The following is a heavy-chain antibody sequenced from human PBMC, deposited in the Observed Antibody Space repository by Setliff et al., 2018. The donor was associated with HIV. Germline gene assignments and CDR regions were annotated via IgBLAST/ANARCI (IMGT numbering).Heavy chain of an antibody. D-gene: IGHD2-21*02. Sequence: TLSLTCTVSGGSISSGSYYWSWIRQPAGKGLEWIGHIYTSGSTNYKPSLKSRVTISVDTPKNQFSLRLSSVTAADTAVYYCAREGWGLLRESHYYYYMDVWG. CDR3: AREGWGLLRESHYYYYMDV. CDR1: GGSISSGSYY. J-gene: IGHJ6*03. V-gene: IGHV4-61*09. CDR2: IYTSGST.